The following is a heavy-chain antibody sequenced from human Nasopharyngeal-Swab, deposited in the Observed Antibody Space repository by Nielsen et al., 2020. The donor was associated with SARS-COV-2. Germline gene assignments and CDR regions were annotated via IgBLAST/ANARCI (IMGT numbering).Heavy chain of an antibody. CDR3: ARGRGSSTSMIGY. J-gene: IGHJ4*02. CDR1: GFTFSNYR. V-gene: IGHV3-74*01. Sequence: GGSLRLSCAASGFTFSNYRMHWVRQAPGKGLVWASRINGDGSSLNYADFVKGRFTISTDNAKSTLYLEMNSLRAEDTAVYYCARGRGSSTSMIGYWGQGTLVTVSS. D-gene: IGHD2/OR15-2a*01. CDR2: INGDGSSL.